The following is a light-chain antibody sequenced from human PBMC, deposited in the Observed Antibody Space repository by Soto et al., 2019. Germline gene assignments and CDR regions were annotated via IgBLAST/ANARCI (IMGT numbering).Light chain of an antibody. V-gene: IGLV2-14*01. J-gene: IGLJ1*01. Sequence: QSVLTQPASVSGTPGQSITISCTGSNSDVGIYDFVSWYQQHPGKAPKVMIYEVSNRPSGVSNRFSGSKSGNAASLTISGLQAEDEADYYCSSYRGIGTLVFGTGTKVTVL. CDR1: NSDVGIYDF. CDR3: SSYRGIGTLV. CDR2: EVS.